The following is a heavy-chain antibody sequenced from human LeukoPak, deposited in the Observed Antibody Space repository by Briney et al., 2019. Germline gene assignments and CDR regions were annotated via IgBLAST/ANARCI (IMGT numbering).Heavy chain of an antibody. J-gene: IGHJ5*02. Sequence: ASVKVSCKASGGTFSSYAISWVRQAPGQGLEWMGRIIPILGIANYAQKFQGRVTITADKSTSTAYMELSSLRPEDTAVYYCARAMTTVTRFNWFDPWGQGTLVTVSS. CDR3: ARAMTTVTRFNWFDP. V-gene: IGHV1-69*04. CDR2: IIPILGIA. CDR1: GGTFSSYA. D-gene: IGHD4-17*01.